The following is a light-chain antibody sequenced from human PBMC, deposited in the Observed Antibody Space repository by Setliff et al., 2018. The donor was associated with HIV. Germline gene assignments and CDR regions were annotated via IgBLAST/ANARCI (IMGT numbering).Light chain of an antibody. V-gene: IGLV1-40*01. J-gene: IGLJ1*01. CDR2: GNT. Sequence: QSALTQPPSVSGAPGQRVTISCTGSNSNIGAGFDVHWYQQPPGTAPKLLIYGNTNRPSGVPDRFSVYKSGTSASLAITGLQAEDEADYYCQSYDSSLSGSVFGTGTKVT. CDR3: QSYDSSLSGSV. CDR1: NSNIGAGFD.